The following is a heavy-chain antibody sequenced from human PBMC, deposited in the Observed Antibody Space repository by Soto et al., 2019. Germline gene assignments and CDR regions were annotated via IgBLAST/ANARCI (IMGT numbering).Heavy chain of an antibody. J-gene: IGHJ5*02. CDR1: GYTFTSYD. CDR2: MNPNSGNT. D-gene: IGHD6-19*01. V-gene: IGHV1-8*01. CDR3: ARGVAVAGNWFDP. Sequence: AAVKVSCKASGYTFTSYDINWVRQATGQGLEWMGWMNPNSGNTGYAQKFQGRVTMTRNTSISTAYMELSSLRSEDTAVYYSARGVAVAGNWFDPWGQGTLVTVSS.